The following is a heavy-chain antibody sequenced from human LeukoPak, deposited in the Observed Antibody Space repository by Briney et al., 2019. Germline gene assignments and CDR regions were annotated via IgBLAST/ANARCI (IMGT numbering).Heavy chain of an antibody. CDR1: GFTFSSYA. Sequence: PGRSLRLSCAASGFTFSSYAMHWVRQAPGKGLEWVAVISYDGSNKYYADSVKGRFTISRDDSKNTLYLQMNSLRAEDTAVYYCARAWSRADWWFDPWGQGTLVTVSS. CDR2: ISYDGSNK. CDR3: ARAWSRADWWFDP. D-gene: IGHD2-21*01. V-gene: IGHV3-30*04. J-gene: IGHJ5*02.